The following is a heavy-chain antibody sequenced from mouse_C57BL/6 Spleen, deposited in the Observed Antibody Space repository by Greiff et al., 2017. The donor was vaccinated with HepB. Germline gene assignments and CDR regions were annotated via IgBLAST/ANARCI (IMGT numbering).Heavy chain of an antibody. CDR2: INPSSGYT. CDR3: ARKISYYSNPAWFAY. CDR1: GYTFTSYW. Sequence: VQRVESGAELAKPGASVKLSCKASGYTFTSYWMHWVNQRPGQGLEWIGYINPSSGYTKYNQKFKDKATLTADKSSSTAYMQLSSLTYEDSAVYYCARKISYYSNPAWFAYWGQGTLVTVSA. J-gene: IGHJ3*01. D-gene: IGHD2-5*01. V-gene: IGHV1-7*01.